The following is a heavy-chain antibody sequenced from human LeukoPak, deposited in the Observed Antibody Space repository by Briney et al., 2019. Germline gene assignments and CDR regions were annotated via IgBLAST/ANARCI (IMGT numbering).Heavy chain of an antibody. CDR3: AKLEGQANYYYYYMDV. CDR2: ISGRGVNT. Sequence: AGGSLRLSCAAPGFTFSSYVMSWVRQAPGKGLEWVSTISGRGVNTYYADSVKGRFTISRDNSKNTLYLQMNSLRAEDTAVYYCAKLEGQANYYYYYMDVWGKGTTVTVSS. J-gene: IGHJ6*03. D-gene: IGHD5-24*01. V-gene: IGHV3-23*01. CDR1: GFTFSSYV.